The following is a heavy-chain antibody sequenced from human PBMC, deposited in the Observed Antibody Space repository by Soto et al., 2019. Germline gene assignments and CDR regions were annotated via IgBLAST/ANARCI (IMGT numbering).Heavy chain of an antibody. Sequence: PSETLSLTCTVSGESVSSGFYYWNWIRQAPGKGLEWIGSILSSGRSNYNPSLKSRVSMSVDTSKNQFSLRLTSVGAADSAIYYRARVVRCTRSGCYYLAMDVWGQGTTVTVSS. D-gene: IGHD2-15*01. J-gene: IGHJ6*02. CDR3: ARVVRCTRSGCYYLAMDV. CDR1: GESVSSGFYY. CDR2: ILSSGRS. V-gene: IGHV4-61*01.